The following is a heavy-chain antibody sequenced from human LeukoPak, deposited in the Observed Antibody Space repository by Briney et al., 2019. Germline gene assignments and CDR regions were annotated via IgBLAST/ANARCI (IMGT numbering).Heavy chain of an antibody. Sequence: PGGSLRLSCAATGVAFSSYAMSWVRQAPGKGLEWVSAISGSGGSTYYADSVKGRFTISRDNSKNTLYLQMNSLRAEDTAVYYCAKAMVRGVMEYYFDYWGQGTLVTVSS. CDR2: ISGSGGST. CDR3: AKAMVRGVMEYYFDY. V-gene: IGHV3-23*01. D-gene: IGHD3-10*01. CDR1: GVAFSSYA. J-gene: IGHJ4*02.